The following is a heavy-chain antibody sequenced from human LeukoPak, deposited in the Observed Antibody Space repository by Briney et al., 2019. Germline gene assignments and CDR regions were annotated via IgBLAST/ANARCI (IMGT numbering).Heavy chain of an antibody. CDR1: GFTFSDYY. V-gene: IGHV3-11*04. Sequence: PGGSLRLSCAASGFTFSDYYMSWIRQAPGKGLEWVSYISSSGSTIYYADSVKGRFTISRDNAKNSLYLQMNSLRAEDTAVYYCARGRYYYDSSGYPSNIDYWGQGTLVTVSS. D-gene: IGHD3-22*01. CDR2: ISSSGSTI. CDR3: ARGRYYYDSSGYPSNIDY. J-gene: IGHJ4*02.